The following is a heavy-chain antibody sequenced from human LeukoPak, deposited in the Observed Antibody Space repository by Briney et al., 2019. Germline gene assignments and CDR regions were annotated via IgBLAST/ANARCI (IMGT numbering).Heavy chain of an antibody. J-gene: IGHJ4*02. V-gene: IGHV3-23*01. CDR3: AKVGWLQLDY. D-gene: IGHD5-24*01. Sequence: GGSLRLSCAASGFTFSSYGMSWVRQAPGKGLEWVSAISGSGGSTYYADSVKGRFTISRDNPKNTLYLQMNSLRAEDTAVYYCAKVGWLQLDYWGQGTLVTVSS. CDR1: GFTFSSYG. CDR2: ISGSGGST.